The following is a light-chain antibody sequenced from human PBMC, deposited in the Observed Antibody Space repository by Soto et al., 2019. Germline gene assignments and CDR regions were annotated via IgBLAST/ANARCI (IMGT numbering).Light chain of an antibody. CDR3: QQYGSSAFT. CDR2: GAS. Sequence: EIVFTQSPGTLSFSPGERATLSCRASQSVSSSYLAWYQQKPGQAPRLLIYGASSRATGIPDRFSGSGSGTDFTLTISRLEPEDFAVYYCQQYGSSAFTFGPGTKVDNK. V-gene: IGKV3-20*01. J-gene: IGKJ3*01. CDR1: QSVSSSY.